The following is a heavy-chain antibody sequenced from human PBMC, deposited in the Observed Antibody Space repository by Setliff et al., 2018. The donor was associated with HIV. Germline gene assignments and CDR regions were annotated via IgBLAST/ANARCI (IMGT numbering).Heavy chain of an antibody. CDR3: ARDGVLRVDYNPHYFDY. J-gene: IGHJ4*02. Sequence: PGGSLRLSCAASGFTFSSYWMSWVRQAPGKGLEWVANIKEDGSEKYYVDSVKGRFTISRDNAKNSLFLQMNSLRAEDTAVYYCARDGVLRVDYNPHYFDYWGQGTLVTVSS. V-gene: IGHV3-7*01. CDR1: GFTFSSYW. CDR2: IKEDGSEK. D-gene: IGHD4-4*01.